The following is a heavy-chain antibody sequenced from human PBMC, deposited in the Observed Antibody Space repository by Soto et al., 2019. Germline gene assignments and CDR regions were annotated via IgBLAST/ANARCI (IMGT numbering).Heavy chain of an antibody. V-gene: IGHV1-3*01. J-gene: IGHJ6*02. D-gene: IGHD4-4*01. CDR2: INAGNGNT. Sequence: QVQLVQSGAEVKKPGASVKVSGKASGYTFTSYAMHWVRQAPGQRLEWMGWINAGNGNTKYSQKFQGRVTITRDTSASTAYRALSRLTSEDTAVYYCASSYSNSALIAYYYYGMDVWGQGTTVTVSS. CDR1: GYTFTSYA. CDR3: ASSYSNSALIAYYYYGMDV.